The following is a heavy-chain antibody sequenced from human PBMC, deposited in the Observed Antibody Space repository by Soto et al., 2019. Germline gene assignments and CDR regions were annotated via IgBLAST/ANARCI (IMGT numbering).Heavy chain of an antibody. V-gene: IGHV3-74*01. Sequence: EVQLVESGGGLVKPGGSLTLSCAASGFTFSNYWMHWVRQAPGKGLVWVSRIKTDGSSISYADSVKGRVTISRDNAKNTVYLQMNSLRAEDTAVDYFARGLQNRYGVDVWGQGTTVTVSS. D-gene: IGHD5-18*01. CDR1: GFTFSNYW. CDR2: IKTDGSSI. CDR3: ARGLQNRYGVDV. J-gene: IGHJ6*02.